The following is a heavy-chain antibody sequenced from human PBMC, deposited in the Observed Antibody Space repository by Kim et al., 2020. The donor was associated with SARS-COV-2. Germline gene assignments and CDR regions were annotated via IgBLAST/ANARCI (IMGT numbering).Heavy chain of an antibody. Sequence: GESLKISCKGSGYSFTSYWIGWVRQMPGKGLEWMGIIYPGDSDTRYSPSFQGQVTISADKSISTAYLQWSSLKASDTAMYYCARALYSPGDWDRQQLVGGGMDVWGQGTTVTVSS. CDR1: GYSFTSYW. CDR2: IYPGDSDT. CDR3: ARALYSPGDWDRQQLVGGGMDV. D-gene: IGHD6-13*01. J-gene: IGHJ6*02. V-gene: IGHV5-51*01.